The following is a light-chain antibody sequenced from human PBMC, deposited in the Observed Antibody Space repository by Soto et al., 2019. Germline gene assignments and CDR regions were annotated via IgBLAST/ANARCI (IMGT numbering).Light chain of an antibody. V-gene: IGKV3-15*01. CDR1: QRVSSN. CDR2: GAS. Sequence: EIVMTQSPATLSVSPGERATLSCRASQRVSSNLAWYQQKPGQAPRLLIYGASTRATGIPARFSGSGSGTEFTLTISRLQSEEFAVYYCQQYNNWLTWTFGQGTKVEIK. J-gene: IGKJ1*01. CDR3: QQYNNWLTWT.